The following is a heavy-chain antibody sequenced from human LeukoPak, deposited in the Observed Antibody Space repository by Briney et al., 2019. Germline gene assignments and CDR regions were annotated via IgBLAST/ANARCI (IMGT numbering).Heavy chain of an antibody. D-gene: IGHD5-24*01. V-gene: IGHV1-2*04. J-gene: IGHJ5*02. CDR2: INPNSGGT. CDR3: ARMVGRDGYNYKWGWFDP. CDR1: GYTFTGYY. Sequence: ASVKVSCKASGYTFTGYYMHWVRQAPGQGLEWMGWINPNSGGTNYAQKFQGWVTMTRDTSISTAYMELSRLRSDDTAVYYCARMVGRDGYNYKWGWFDPWGQGTLVTVSS.